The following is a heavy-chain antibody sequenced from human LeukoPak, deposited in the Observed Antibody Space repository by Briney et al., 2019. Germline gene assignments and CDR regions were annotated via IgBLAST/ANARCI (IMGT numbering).Heavy chain of an antibody. V-gene: IGHV3-66*02. CDR3: VRDPYYFDSGGYYYPSSGF. CDR1: VFRDSNDY. Sequence: GGSLRLSRAFTVFRDSNDYMNWVRQARGKGLAGVSGIYAGGTPYSADSVKGRFTISRDSSKNTLSLQMNSLRAEDTALYYCVRDPYYFDSGGYYYPSSGFWGQGTMATVSS. CDR2: IYAGGTP. J-gene: IGHJ3*01. D-gene: IGHD3-22*01.